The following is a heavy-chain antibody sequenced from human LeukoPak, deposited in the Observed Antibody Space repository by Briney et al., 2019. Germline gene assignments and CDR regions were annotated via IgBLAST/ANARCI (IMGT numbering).Heavy chain of an antibody. CDR3: AKIVRTRWGLDY. J-gene: IGHJ4*02. CDR2: ISGSGGST. CDR1: GFTFSSYA. D-gene: IGHD4-23*01. Sequence: GGSLRLSCAASGFTFSSYAMSWVRQAPGKGLEWVSIISGSGGSTSYADSVKGRFTISRDNSNNTLYLQMSSLRAEDTALYYCAKIVRTRWGLDYWGQGTLVTVSS. V-gene: IGHV3-23*01.